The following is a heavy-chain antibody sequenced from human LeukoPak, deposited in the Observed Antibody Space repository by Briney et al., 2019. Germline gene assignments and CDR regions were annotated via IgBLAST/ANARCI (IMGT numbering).Heavy chain of an antibody. CDR3: ARDYCSTISCYTESWFDP. CDR1: GYTFTGYY. J-gene: IGHJ5*02. Sequence: ASVKVSCKASGYTFTGYYIHWVRQAPGQGLEWMGWINPSSGGTNYAQKFQGRVTLTRDTSLSTAYMELSWLRSDDTAVYYCARDYCSTISCYTESWFDPWGQGTLVTVSS. V-gene: IGHV1-2*02. D-gene: IGHD2-2*02. CDR2: INPSSGGT.